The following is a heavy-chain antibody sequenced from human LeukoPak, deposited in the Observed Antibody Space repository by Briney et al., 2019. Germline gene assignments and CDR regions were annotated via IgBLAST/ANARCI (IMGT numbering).Heavy chain of an antibody. CDR1: GGSISSNNFY. D-gene: IGHD2-15*01. CDR2: IYYSGST. J-gene: IGHJ1*01. V-gene: IGHV4-39*07. CDR3: ARDAEAATGYFQH. Sequence: SETLSLTCTVSGGSISSNNFYWGWIRQPPGKGLEWIGSIYYSGSTYYNPSLKSRVTISVDTSKNQFSLKVSSVTAADTAVYYCARDAEAATGYFQHWGQGTLVTVSS.